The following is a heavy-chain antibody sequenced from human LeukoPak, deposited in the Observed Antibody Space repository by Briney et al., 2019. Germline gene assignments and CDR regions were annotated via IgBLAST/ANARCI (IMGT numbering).Heavy chain of an antibody. V-gene: IGHV4-39*01. J-gene: IGHJ4*02. CDR3: ARGILWFGELPLFDY. CDR1: GGSISSSSYY. D-gene: IGHD3-10*01. Sequence: PSETLSLTCTVSGGSISSSSYYWGWIRQPPGKGLEWIGSIYYSGSTYYNPSLKSRVTISVDTSKNQFSLKLSSVTAADTAVYYCARGILWFGELPLFDYRGQGTLVTVSS. CDR2: IYYSGST.